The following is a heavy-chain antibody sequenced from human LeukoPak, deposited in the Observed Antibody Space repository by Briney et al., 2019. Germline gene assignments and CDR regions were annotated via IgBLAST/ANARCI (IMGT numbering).Heavy chain of an antibody. D-gene: IGHD3-22*01. Sequence: GASVKVSCTASGGTFSSYAISWVRQAPGQGLEWMGGIIPIFGTANYAQKFQGRVTITADESTSTAYMELSSLRSEDTAMYYCARQPYYYDSSGYLVYNKGFDYWGQGTLVTVSS. CDR1: GGTFSSYA. CDR3: ARQPYYYDSSGYLVYNKGFDY. J-gene: IGHJ4*02. CDR2: IIPIFGTA. V-gene: IGHV1-69*13.